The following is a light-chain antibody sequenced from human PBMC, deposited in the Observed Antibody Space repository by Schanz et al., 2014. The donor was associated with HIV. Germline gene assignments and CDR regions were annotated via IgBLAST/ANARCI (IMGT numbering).Light chain of an antibody. V-gene: IGKV3D-20*02. CDR1: QTIISSF. CDR3: QQRSNWPPLT. J-gene: IGKJ4*01. CDR2: GAF. Sequence: EIVLTQSPGTLSLSPGERATLSCRASQTIISSFLAWYQQKPGQAPRLLIYGAFSRATGIPDRFSGSGSGTDFTLTISRLEPEDFAVYYCQQRSNWPPLTFGGGTKVEIK.